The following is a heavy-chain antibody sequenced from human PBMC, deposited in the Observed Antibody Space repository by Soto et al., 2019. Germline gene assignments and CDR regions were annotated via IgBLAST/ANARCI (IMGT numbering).Heavy chain of an antibody. J-gene: IGHJ4*02. V-gene: IGHV3-30*18. D-gene: IGHD3-3*01. Sequence: QVQLVESGGGVVQPGRSLRLSCAASGFTFSSYGMHWVRQAPGKGLEWVAVVSYDGNNEYYADSVKDRFTISRDNSKNPLYLQMNSLRAADTAMYYCAKTITTPAVSSYSRDSTGRGALIDYWGQGTLVIVPS. CDR1: GFTFSSYG. CDR2: VSYDGNNE. CDR3: AKTITTPAVSSYSRDSTGRGALIDY.